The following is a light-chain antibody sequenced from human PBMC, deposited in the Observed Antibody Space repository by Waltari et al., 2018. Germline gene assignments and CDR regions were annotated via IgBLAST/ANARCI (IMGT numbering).Light chain of an antibody. Sequence: IVLTQSPATLSLSPGERATLSCRASQSVDIYLAWYQQKPGQAPRLLIYDASTRATGIPARFSGRGSGTDFTLTISSLEPEDFAVYYCQHRGHWPPDATFGPGTKVDIK. J-gene: IGKJ3*01. CDR2: DAS. CDR3: QHRGHWPPDAT. CDR1: QSVDIY. V-gene: IGKV3-11*01.